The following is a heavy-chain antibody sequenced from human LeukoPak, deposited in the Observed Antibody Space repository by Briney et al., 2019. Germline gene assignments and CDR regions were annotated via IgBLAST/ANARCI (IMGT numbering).Heavy chain of an antibody. V-gene: IGHV3-30*04. CDR2: ISYDGSNK. Sequence: GGSLRLSCAASGFTFSSYAMHWVRQAPGKGLEWVAVISYDGSNKYYADSVKGRFTISRDNAKNSLYLQMNSLRAEDTAVYYCARDKGGFNWFDPWGQGTLVTVSS. D-gene: IGHD3-16*01. J-gene: IGHJ5*02. CDR3: ARDKGGFNWFDP. CDR1: GFTFSSYA.